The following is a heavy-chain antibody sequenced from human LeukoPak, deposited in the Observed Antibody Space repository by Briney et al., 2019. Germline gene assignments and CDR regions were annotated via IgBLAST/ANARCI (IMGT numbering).Heavy chain of an antibody. V-gene: IGHV5-10-1*01. CDR2: IDPSDSYT. D-gene: IGHD1-1*01. CDR3: ARHFSGTTTALFDS. CDR1: GYSFTSYW. Sequence: GESLKISCRCSGYSFTSYWISWVRQMPGKGLEWMGRIDPSDSYTNYSPSFQGHVTISADKSISTAYLQWSSLRASDTAMYYCARHFSGTTTALFDSWGQGTLVTVSS. J-gene: IGHJ5*01.